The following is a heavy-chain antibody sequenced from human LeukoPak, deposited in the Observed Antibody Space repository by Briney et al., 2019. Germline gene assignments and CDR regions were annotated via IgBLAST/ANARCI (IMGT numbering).Heavy chain of an antibody. CDR3: ATSEGGGYYSAPYFDY. J-gene: IGHJ4*02. V-gene: IGHV1-69*05. D-gene: IGHD3-22*01. CDR1: GGTFSSYA. CDR2: ITPIFGTA. Sequence: ASVKVSCKASGGTFSSYAISWVRQAPGQGLEWMGGITPIFGTANYAQKFRGRVTITTDESTSTAYMELSSLRSEDTAVYYCATSEGGGYYSAPYFDYWGQGTLVTVSS.